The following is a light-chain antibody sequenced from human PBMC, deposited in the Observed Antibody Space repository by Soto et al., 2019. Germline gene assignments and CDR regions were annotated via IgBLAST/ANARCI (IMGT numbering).Light chain of an antibody. J-gene: IGLJ1*01. Sequence: QSVLTQPPSASGTPGQRVTISCSGSSSNIGSNYVYWYQQLPGTAPKLLIYRNNQRPSGVPDRFSGSKSGTSASLAISGLRSEDEADYYCAAWDDSLSGPSYVXGTGTKVTVL. CDR1: SSNIGSNY. CDR2: RNN. CDR3: AAWDDSLSGPSYV. V-gene: IGLV1-47*01.